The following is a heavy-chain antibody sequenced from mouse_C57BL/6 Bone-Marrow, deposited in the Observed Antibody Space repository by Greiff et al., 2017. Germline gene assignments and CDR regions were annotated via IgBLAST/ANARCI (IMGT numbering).Heavy chain of an antibody. D-gene: IGHD2-1*01. CDR2: IYPRSGNT. Sequence: VQLQQSGAELARPGASVKLSCKASGYTFTSYGISWVKQRTGQGLEWIGEIYPRSGNTYYNEKFKGKATLTADKSSRTAYMELRSLTSEDSAVYFCARSGGNCYYAMDYWGQGTSVPVSS. J-gene: IGHJ4*01. V-gene: IGHV1-81*01. CDR3: ARSGGNCYYAMDY. CDR1: GYTFTSYG.